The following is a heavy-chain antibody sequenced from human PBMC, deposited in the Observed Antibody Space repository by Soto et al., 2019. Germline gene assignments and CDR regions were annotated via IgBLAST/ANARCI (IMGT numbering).Heavy chain of an antibody. CDR3: ARFYYDSSGYLPSPYYYYYGMDV. V-gene: IGHV3-7*04. CDR1: GFTFSSYS. J-gene: IGHJ6*02. CDR2: IKQDGSEK. D-gene: IGHD3-22*01. Sequence: GGSLRLSCAASGFTFSSYSMNWVRQAPGKGLEWMANIKQDGSEKYYVDSVKGRFTISRDNAKNSLYLQMNSLRAEDTAVYYCARFYYDSSGYLPSPYYYYYGMDVWGQGT.